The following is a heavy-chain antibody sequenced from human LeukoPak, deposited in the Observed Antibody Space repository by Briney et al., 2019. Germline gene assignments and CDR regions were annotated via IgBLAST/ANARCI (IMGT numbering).Heavy chain of an antibody. V-gene: IGHV1-18*01. J-gene: IGHJ4*02. Sequence: ASVKVSCKASGYTFTSYGISWVRQAPGQGLEWMGWISAYNGNTNYAQKLQGRVTMTTGTSTSTAYMELRSLRSDDTAVYYCAQEVSDSSGYYSDYWGQGTLVTVSS. CDR2: ISAYNGNT. CDR3: AQEVSDSSGYYSDY. CDR1: GYTFTSYG. D-gene: IGHD3-22*01.